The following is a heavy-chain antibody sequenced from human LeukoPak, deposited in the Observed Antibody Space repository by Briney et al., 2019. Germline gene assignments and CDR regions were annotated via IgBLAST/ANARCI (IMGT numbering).Heavy chain of an antibody. J-gene: IGHJ4*02. Sequence: GGSLRLSCAASGFTFSSYGMHWVRQAPGKGLEWVSAISGSGGSTYYADSVKGRFTISRDNSKNTLYLQMNSLRAEDTAVYYCATPQTYDFWSGYYFDYWGQGTLVTVSS. CDR3: ATPQTYDFWSGYYFDY. V-gene: IGHV3-23*01. CDR2: ISGSGGST. CDR1: GFTFSSYG. D-gene: IGHD3-3*01.